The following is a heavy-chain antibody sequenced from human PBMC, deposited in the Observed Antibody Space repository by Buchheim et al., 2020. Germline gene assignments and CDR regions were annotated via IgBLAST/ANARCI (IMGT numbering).Heavy chain of an antibody. Sequence: QVQLVQSGAEVKKPGASVKVSCKASGYTFTSYDINWVRQATGQGLEWMGWMNPNSGNTGYAQKFQGRVTMTRNTSISTAYMGLSSLRSEEPAVYYCARGDPQAMDDYYYGMDVWGQGNT. CDR2: MNPNSGNT. J-gene: IGHJ6*02. D-gene: IGHD5-18*01. CDR1: GYTFTSYD. V-gene: IGHV1-8*01. CDR3: ARGDPQAMDDYYYGMDV.